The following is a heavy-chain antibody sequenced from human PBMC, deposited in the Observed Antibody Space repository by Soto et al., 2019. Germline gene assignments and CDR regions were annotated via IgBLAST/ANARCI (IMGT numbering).Heavy chain of an antibody. CDR3: ARLDMVRGVLSLGFDY. CDR1: GCSISSSSYY. J-gene: IGHJ4*02. Sequence: QLQLQESAPGLVKPSETLSLTCTVSGCSISSSSYYWGWIRQPPGKALEWIGSIYYSGSTYYNPSLKSRVTISVDTSKNQFSLKLSSVTAADTAVYYCARLDMVRGVLSLGFDYWGQGTLVTVS. CDR2: IYYSGST. D-gene: IGHD3-10*01. V-gene: IGHV4-39*01.